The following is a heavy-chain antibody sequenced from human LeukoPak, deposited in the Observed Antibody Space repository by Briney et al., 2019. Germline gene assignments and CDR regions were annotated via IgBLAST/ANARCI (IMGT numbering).Heavy chain of an antibody. V-gene: IGHV4-59*08. J-gene: IGHJ4*02. Sequence: SETLSLTCTVSGGSISSYYWSWIRQPPGKGLEWIGYIYYSGSTNYNPSLKSRVTISVDTSKNQFSLKLSSVTAADTAVYYCASGYSGHDPFFDYWGQGTLVTVSS. CDR3: ASGYSGHDPFFDY. CDR2: IYYSGST. D-gene: IGHD5-12*01. CDR1: GGSISSYY.